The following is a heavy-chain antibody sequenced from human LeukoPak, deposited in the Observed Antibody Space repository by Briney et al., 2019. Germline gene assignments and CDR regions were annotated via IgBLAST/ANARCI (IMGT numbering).Heavy chain of an antibody. Sequence: GGSLRLSCVASGFTFSDYAMSWVRQAPGKGLEWVSSIRGNGATTYYADSVKGRFTISRDNSKNTLYLQMNSLRAEDTAVYYCANKPAGFDPWGQGTLVTVSS. D-gene: IGHD1-14*01. V-gene: IGHV3-23*01. CDR3: ANKPAGFDP. CDR2: IRGNGATT. J-gene: IGHJ5*02. CDR1: GFTFSDYA.